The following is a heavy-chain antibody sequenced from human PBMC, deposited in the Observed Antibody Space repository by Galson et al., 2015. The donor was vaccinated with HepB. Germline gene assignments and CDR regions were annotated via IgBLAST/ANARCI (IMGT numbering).Heavy chain of an antibody. Sequence: SLRLSCAASGFRFSDYSMNWVRQTPGKGLEWISYIRRTGSPTHYADSVRGRFAISRDNAKNSLYLQMDSLRDEDTAVYYCARDLPGGPFHSAYDVWGPGTLVAVSS. D-gene: IGHD2-8*02. CDR1: GFRFSDYS. V-gene: IGHV3-48*02. CDR2: IRRTGSPT. J-gene: IGHJ3*01. CDR3: ARDLPGGPFHSAYDV.